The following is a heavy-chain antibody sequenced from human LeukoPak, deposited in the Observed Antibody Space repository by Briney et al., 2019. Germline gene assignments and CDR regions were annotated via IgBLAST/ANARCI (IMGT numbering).Heavy chain of an antibody. CDR1: GFTFSSYS. Sequence: PGGSLRLSCAASGFTFSSYSTNLVRQAPGKGLEWVSSISSSSSYIYYADSVKGRFTISRDNAKNSLYLQMNSLRAEDTAVYYCARGNTMSDGYWGQGTLVTVSS. CDR2: ISSSSSYI. D-gene: IGHD3-22*01. CDR3: ARGNTMSDGY. J-gene: IGHJ4*02. V-gene: IGHV3-21*01.